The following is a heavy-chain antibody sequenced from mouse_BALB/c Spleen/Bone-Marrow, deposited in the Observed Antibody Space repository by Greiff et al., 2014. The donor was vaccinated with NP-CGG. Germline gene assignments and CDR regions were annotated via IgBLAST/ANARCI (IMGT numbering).Heavy chain of an antibody. CDR1: GFTFSSFG. V-gene: IGHV5-17*02. Sequence: EVKLQESGGGLVQPGGSRKLSCAASGFTFSSFGMHWVRQAPEKGLEWVAYISSGSSTIYYADTVKGRFTISRDNPKNTLFLQMTSLWSEDTAMYYCARDDYDYAMDYWGQGTSVTVSS. CDR3: ARDDYDYAMDY. CDR2: ISSGSSTI. J-gene: IGHJ4*01. D-gene: IGHD2-4*01.